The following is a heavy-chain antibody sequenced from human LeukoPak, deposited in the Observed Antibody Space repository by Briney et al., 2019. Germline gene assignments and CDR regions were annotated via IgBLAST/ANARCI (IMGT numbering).Heavy chain of an antibody. CDR3: ARAGSSGCSGGSCYSGYYYGMDV. J-gene: IGHJ6*02. CDR1: GFTVSSNY. D-gene: IGHD2-15*01. V-gene: IGHV3-66*01. CDR2: IYSGGST. Sequence: GGSLRLSCAAPGFTVSSNYMSWVRQAPGKGLEWVSVIYSGGSTYYADSVKGRFTISRDNSKNTLYLQMNSLRAEDTAVYYCARAGSSGCSGGSCYSGYYYGMDVWGQGTTVTVSS.